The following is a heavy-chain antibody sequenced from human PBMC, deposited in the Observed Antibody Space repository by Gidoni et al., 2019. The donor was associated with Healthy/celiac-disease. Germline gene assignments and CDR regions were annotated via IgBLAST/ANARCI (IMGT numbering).Heavy chain of an antibody. V-gene: IGHV1-69*01. CDR1: GGTFSSYA. D-gene: IGHD4-4*01. Sequence: QVQLVQSGAEVKKPGSSVKVSCKASGGTFSSYAISWVRQATGQGLEWMGGVIPIFVTANDAQKFQGRVTITADESTSTAYMELSSLRSEDTAVYYCARDLEGIYSNYGWFDPWGQGTLVTVSS. CDR2: VIPIFVTA. J-gene: IGHJ5*02. CDR3: ARDLEGIYSNYGWFDP.